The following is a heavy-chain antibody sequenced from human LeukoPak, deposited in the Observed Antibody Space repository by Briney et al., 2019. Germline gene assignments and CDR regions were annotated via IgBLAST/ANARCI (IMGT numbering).Heavy chain of an antibody. CDR3: ARGATISETGYFDF. D-gene: IGHD5-24*01. V-gene: IGHV4-34*01. J-gene: IGHJ4*03. Sequence: SETLSLTCAVYGGSFSRYYWSWIRQSPGKGLDWIAEIDHRGDTNYNPSVKSRVTISVDTSKNQFSLKVRSLSAADTALYYCARGATISETGYFDFWGQGTLVTVSS. CDR2: IDHRGDT. CDR1: GGSFSRYY.